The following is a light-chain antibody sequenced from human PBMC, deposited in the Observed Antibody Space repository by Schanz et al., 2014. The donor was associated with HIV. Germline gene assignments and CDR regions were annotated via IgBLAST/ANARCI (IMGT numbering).Light chain of an antibody. Sequence: DIQLTQSPSFLSASVGDRITITCRASQGFGSYLAWYQQKPGKAPKLLIYGAYTLARGVPTTFSGSGSGTEFTLTISSLQPDDFATYYCQRYNSFSHTFGQGTKLDIK. CDR1: QGFGSY. CDR3: QRYNSFSHT. CDR2: GAY. J-gene: IGKJ2*01. V-gene: IGKV1-9*01.